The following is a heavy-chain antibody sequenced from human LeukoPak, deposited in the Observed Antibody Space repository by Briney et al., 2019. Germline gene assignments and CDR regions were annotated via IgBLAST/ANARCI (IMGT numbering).Heavy chain of an antibody. CDR3: ARDFVSSWKNFDF. Sequence: GASVKVSCKASGGTFSSYAISWVRQAPGQGLEWMGRIIPILGIANYAQKFQGRVTITADKSTSTAYMELNSLRAEDTAVYYCARDFVSSWKNFDFWGQGTLVTVSS. CDR2: IIPILGIA. CDR1: GGTFSSYA. V-gene: IGHV1-69*04. J-gene: IGHJ4*02. D-gene: IGHD6-13*01.